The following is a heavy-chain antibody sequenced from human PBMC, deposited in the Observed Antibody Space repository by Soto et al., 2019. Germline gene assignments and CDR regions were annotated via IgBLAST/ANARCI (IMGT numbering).Heavy chain of an antibody. V-gene: IGHV3-30-3*01. J-gene: IGHJ4*02. D-gene: IGHD3-16*02. CDR3: PRDDDNRSYCYLAY. CDR2: ISSDGSNR. CDR1: GFTVRNHI. Sequence: PGGSLGLSCAVSGFTVRNHIMHWVRKAPGKGLEWVALISSDGSNRYYADSVKGRFTTSRDNAKNTMYLQMNSLRVEDTAVYYCPRDDDNRSYCYLAYWGQGPLVTVS.